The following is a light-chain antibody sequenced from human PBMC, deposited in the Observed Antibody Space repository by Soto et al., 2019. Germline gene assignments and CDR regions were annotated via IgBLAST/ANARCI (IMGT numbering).Light chain of an antibody. CDR1: QTISSS. CDR2: KAS. CDR3: QHYNGSPEA. Sequence: DIQMTQSPATLSVSVGDRVTISLRASQTISSSLAWYQQKPGKAPRLLIYKASTITTRVPSRFSGSGSGTDFTLTISRLEPDDFATYYCQHYNGSPEAFGQGTKVDIK. J-gene: IGKJ1*01. V-gene: IGKV1-5*03.